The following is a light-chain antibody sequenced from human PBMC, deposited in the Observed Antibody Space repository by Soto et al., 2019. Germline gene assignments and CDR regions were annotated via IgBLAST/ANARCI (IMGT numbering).Light chain of an antibody. CDR1: SSNIGNNY. CDR3: GTWDSSLNGVV. J-gene: IGLJ2*01. V-gene: IGLV1-51*01. Sequence: QSVLTQPPSVSAAPGQKVTISCSGSSSNIGNNYVSWYQQLPGTAPKLLIYDNNKRPSEIPDRFSGSKSGTSATLGITGLQTGDEADYHCGTWDSSLNGVVFGGGTKLTVL. CDR2: DNN.